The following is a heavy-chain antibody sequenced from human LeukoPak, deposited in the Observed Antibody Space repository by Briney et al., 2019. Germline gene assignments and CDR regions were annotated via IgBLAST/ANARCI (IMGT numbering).Heavy chain of an antibody. V-gene: IGHV1-46*01. CDR1: GYTFTSYY. J-gene: IGHJ4*02. D-gene: IGHD5-18*01. CDR3: ARVSKARDTGMVTGFDY. Sequence: ASVKVSCKASGYTFTSYYMHWVRQAPGQGLEWMGIINPSGGSTSYAQKFQGRVTMTRDTSTSTVYMELSSLRSEDTAVYYCARVSKARDTGMVTGFDYWGQGTLVTVSS. CDR2: INPSGGST.